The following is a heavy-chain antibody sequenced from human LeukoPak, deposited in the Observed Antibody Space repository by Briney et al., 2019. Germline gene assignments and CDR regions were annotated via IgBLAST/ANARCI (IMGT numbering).Heavy chain of an antibody. D-gene: IGHD2-2*01. Sequence: SQTLSLTCTVSGGSISSGGYDWSWIRQHPGKGLEWIGYIYYSGSTYYNPSLKRRVTISVDTSKNQFSLKLSSVTAADTAVYYCARAVVVPAVLFDYWGQGTLVTVSS. V-gene: IGHV4-31*03. J-gene: IGHJ4*02. CDR1: GGSISSGGYD. CDR3: ARAVVVPAVLFDY. CDR2: IYYSGST.